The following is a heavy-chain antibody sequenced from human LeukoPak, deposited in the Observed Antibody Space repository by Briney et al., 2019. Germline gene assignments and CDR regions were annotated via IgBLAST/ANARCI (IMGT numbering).Heavy chain of an antibody. V-gene: IGHV3-21*01. CDR2: ISSRSSYI. CDR1: GFTFSSYS. J-gene: IGHJ4*02. D-gene: IGHD6-13*01. CDR3: AREGGGIAAGVYYFDY. Sequence: GGSLRLSCAASGFTFSSYSVNWVRQAPGKGLEWVSSISSRSSYIYYADSVKGRFTISRDNAKNSLYLQMNSVRAEDTAVYYGAREGGGIAAGVYYFDYWGQGTLVTVSS.